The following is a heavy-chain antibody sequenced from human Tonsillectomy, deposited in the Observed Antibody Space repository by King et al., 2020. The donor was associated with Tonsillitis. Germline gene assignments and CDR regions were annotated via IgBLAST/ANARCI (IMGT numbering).Heavy chain of an antibody. D-gene: IGHD3-9*01. Sequence: VQLVESGGGLVKPGGSLRLSCAASGFTFSSYSRNWGRQAPGKGVEWVSSISSSNNHIYYADSVKGRFPISRDNAKNSLYLQMNSLRAEDTAVYYCARGGRYDYDILTGYPRNDYWGQGTLVTVSS. CDR2: ISSSNNHI. V-gene: IGHV3-21*01. CDR3: ARGGRYDYDILTGYPRNDY. J-gene: IGHJ4*02. CDR1: GFTFSSYS.